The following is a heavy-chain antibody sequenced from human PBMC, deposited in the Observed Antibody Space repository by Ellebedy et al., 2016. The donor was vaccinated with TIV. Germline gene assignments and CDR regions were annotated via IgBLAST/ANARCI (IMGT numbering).Heavy chain of an antibody. V-gene: IGHV4-39*01. CDR1: GGSISRSNYY. Sequence: MPSETLSLTCTVSGGSISRSNYYWGWIRQPPGKGLEWIGSIYYSGITFYNPSLKSRVTISVDTSRNQFSLKLSSVTAADTSVYYCARRGDYYDSSGQNTFDIWGQGTMVTVSS. J-gene: IGHJ3*02. CDR3: ARRGDYYDSSGQNTFDI. D-gene: IGHD3-22*01. CDR2: IYYSGIT.